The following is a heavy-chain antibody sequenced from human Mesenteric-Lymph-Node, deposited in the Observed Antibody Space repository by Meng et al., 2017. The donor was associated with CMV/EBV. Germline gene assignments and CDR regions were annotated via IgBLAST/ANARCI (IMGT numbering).Heavy chain of an antibody. CDR1: GFTFSSYG. CDR3: ARGGSSWLYNWFDP. D-gene: IGHD6-13*01. Sequence: GGSLRLSCAASGFTFSSYGMHWVRQAPGKGLEWVAVISYDGSNKYYADSVKGQFTISRDNSKNTLYLQMNSLRAEDTAVYYCARGGSSWLYNWFDPWGQGTLVTVSS. CDR2: ISYDGSNK. V-gene: IGHV3-30*19. J-gene: IGHJ5*02.